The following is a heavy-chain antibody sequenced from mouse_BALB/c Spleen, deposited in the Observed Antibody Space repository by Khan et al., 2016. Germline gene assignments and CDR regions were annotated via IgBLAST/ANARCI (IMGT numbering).Heavy chain of an antibody. CDR3: ARRNPYFDV. V-gene: IGHV1S41*01. CDR2: IAPGSGST. Sequence: DLVKPGASVKLSCKASGYTFTSYWINWIKQRPGQGLEWIGRIAPGSGSTYYNEMFKGKATLTVDTSSSTAYIQLSSLSSEDSAVYFCARRNPYFDVWGAGTTVTVSS. CDR1: GYTFTSYW. J-gene: IGHJ1*01.